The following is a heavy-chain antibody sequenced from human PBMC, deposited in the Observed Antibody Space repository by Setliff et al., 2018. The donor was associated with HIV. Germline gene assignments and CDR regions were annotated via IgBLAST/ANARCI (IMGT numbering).Heavy chain of an antibody. D-gene: IGHD6-13*01. CDR1: GYTFTIYS. CDR2: ISGYNGNT. Sequence: SVKVSCKASGYTFTIYSINWVRQAPGQGLEWMGSISGYNGNTNYAQKFQGRVTMTTDTSTSTAYMELRSLRSDDTAVYYCARGSSSIAAAYPDALDIWGQGTMVTVSS. CDR3: ARGSSSIAAAYPDALDI. J-gene: IGHJ3*02. V-gene: IGHV1-18*01.